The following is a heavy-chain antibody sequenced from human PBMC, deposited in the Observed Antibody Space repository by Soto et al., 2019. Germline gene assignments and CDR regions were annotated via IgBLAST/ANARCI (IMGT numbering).Heavy chain of an antibody. D-gene: IGHD3-22*01. V-gene: IGHV3-23*01. CDR1: GFSFSSYG. CDR2: ISGSGDAK. CDR3: AKDFDSDETSHGPNDY. Sequence: VHWLESGGGLVQPGESLRLSCVASGFSFSSYGMSWVRQAPGKGLEWASIISGSGDAKYYADSVKGRFTISRDNSKNTMYLQMDSLRAEDTAVYYCAKDFDSDETSHGPNDYWGQGTLVTVSS. J-gene: IGHJ4*02.